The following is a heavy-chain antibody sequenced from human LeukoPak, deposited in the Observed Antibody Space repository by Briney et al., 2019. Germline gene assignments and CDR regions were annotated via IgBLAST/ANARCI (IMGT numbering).Heavy chain of an antibody. CDR3: AREGYYYDSSGYYENIIDY. CDR2: IYYSGST. CDR1: GGSISSGGYY. J-gene: IGHJ4*02. V-gene: IGHV4-31*03. D-gene: IGHD3-22*01. Sequence: SETLSLTCTVSGGSISSGGYYWSWIRQHPGKGLEWIGYIYYSGSTYYNPSLKSRVTIPVDTSKNQFSLKLSSVTAADTAVYYCAREGYYYDSSGYYENIIDYWGQGTLVTVSS.